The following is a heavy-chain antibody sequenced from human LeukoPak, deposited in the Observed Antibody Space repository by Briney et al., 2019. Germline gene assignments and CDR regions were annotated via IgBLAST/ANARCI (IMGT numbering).Heavy chain of an antibody. Sequence: PGGSLRLSCAASGFTFSDYYMSWIRQAPGKGLEWVSYISSSGSTIYYADSVKGRFTISRDNAKNSLYLQMNSLRAEDTAVYYCARDLTFGSHQYYFDYWGQGTLVTVSS. V-gene: IGHV3-11*01. D-gene: IGHD3-16*01. CDR3: ARDLTFGSHQYYFDY. J-gene: IGHJ4*02. CDR1: GFTFSDYY. CDR2: ISSSGSTI.